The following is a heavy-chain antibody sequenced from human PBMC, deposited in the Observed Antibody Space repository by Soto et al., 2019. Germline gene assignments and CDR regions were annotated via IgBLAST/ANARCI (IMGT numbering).Heavy chain of an antibody. V-gene: IGHV1-18*01. J-gene: IGHJ5*02. CDR2: ISAYNGNT. D-gene: IGHD1-1*01. CDR1: GYTFTSYG. CDR3: ARDAGTTGTIRPVWFDP. Sequence: ASVKVSCKASGYTFTSYGISWVRQAPGQGLEWMGWISAYNGNTNYAQKLQGRVTMTTDTSTSTAYMELRSLRSDDTAVYYCARDAGTTGTIRPVWFDPWGQGTLVTVSS.